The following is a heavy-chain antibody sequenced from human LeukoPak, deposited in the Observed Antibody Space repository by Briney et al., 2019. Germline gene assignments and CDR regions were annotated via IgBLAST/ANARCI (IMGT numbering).Heavy chain of an antibody. CDR1: GYTFTSYS. Sequence: GASVKVSCKASGYTFTSYSISAVCHAPGQGLEWMGWISAHNGNTNYAQKLQGRVTMATDTSTSTAYMELRSLRSDDTAVYYCARDSVPISPQWYYGMDVWGKGTTVTISS. V-gene: IGHV1-18*04. CDR3: ARDSVPISPQWYYGMDV. D-gene: IGHD2-8*01. CDR2: ISAHNGNT. J-gene: IGHJ6*04.